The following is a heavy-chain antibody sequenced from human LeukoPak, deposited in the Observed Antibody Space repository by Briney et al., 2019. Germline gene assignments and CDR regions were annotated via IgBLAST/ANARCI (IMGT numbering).Heavy chain of an antibody. CDR3: ARHLWFGEFPPNCFDP. D-gene: IGHD3-10*01. CDR2: IYYSGST. V-gene: IGHV4-39*07. Sequence: SETLSLTCTVSGGSISSRSYYWGWIRQPPGKGLEWIGTIYYSGSTYYNPSLKSRVTISVDTSKNQFSLKVRSVTAADTAVYYCARHLWFGEFPPNCFDPWGQGTLVTVSS. CDR1: GGSISSRSYY. J-gene: IGHJ5*02.